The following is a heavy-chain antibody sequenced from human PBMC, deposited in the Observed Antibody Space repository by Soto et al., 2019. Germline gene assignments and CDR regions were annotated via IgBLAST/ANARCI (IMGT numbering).Heavy chain of an antibody. V-gene: IGHV3-48*01. J-gene: IGHJ3*02. CDR1: GFTFSSYN. CDR3: ARGAPRFGYYDSSGYSDAFEI. CDR2: ISSSTSTI. Sequence: PGGSLRLSCAASGFTFSSYNMNWVRQALGKGLEWVSYISSSTSTIYFADSVRGRFTISRDNAKNSLYLQMNSLRAEDTAVYYCARGAPRFGYYDSSGYSDAFEIWGQGT. D-gene: IGHD3-22*01.